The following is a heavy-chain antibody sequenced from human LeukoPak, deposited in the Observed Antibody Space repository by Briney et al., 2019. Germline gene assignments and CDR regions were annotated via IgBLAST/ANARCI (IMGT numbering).Heavy chain of an antibody. CDR1: GGSISSYY. D-gene: IGHD6-13*01. Sequence: PSETLSLTCTVSGGSISSYYWSWIRQPAGKGLEWIGRIYTSGSTNYNPSLKSRVTISVDTSKNQFSLKLSSVTAADTAVYYCARHKAGRSSSWFRDYYYGMDVWGQGTTVTVSS. V-gene: IGHV4-4*07. J-gene: IGHJ6*02. CDR2: IYTSGST. CDR3: ARHKAGRSSSWFRDYYYGMDV.